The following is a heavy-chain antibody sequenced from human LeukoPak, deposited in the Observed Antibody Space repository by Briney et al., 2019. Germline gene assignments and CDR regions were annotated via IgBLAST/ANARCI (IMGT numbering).Heavy chain of an antibody. J-gene: IGHJ4*02. CDR1: GFTFSSYG. Sequence: PGGSLRLSCAASGFTFSSYGMSWVRQAPGKGLEWVSAISGSGGSTYYADSVKGRFTISRDNSKNTLYLQMNSLRAEDTAVYYCAKVGNSYDSSGYYDYWGQGTLVTVSS. V-gene: IGHV3-23*01. D-gene: IGHD3-22*01. CDR3: AKVGNSYDSSGYYDY. CDR2: ISGSGGST.